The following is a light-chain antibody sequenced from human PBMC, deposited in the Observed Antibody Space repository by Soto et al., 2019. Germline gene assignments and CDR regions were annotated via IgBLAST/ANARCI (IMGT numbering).Light chain of an antibody. J-gene: IGKJ1*01. Sequence: EIELTQSPGTLSLSPGERATLSCRASQSVSSNYLGWYQQKPGQAPRLLFYGASSKTTGIPDRFSGGGSGTDFTLTISRLEPEDFAVYYCQQYSSSPRTFGQGTKVDIK. CDR3: QQYSSSPRT. V-gene: IGKV3-20*01. CDR2: GAS. CDR1: QSVSSNY.